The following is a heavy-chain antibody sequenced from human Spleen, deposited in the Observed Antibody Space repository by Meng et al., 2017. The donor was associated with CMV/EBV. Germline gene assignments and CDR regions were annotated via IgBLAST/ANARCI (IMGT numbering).Heavy chain of an antibody. CDR3: AKGHIVVVPPALDY. D-gene: IGHD2-2*01. V-gene: IGHV3-23*01. CDR1: GFTFTSYA. Sequence: GESLKISCEASGFTFTSYAMSWVRQAPGQGLEWISTITNTGVNTYYADSVKGRFTISRDNSNNTLYLRMHSLRAEDTAIYYCAKGHIVVVPPALDYWGQGTLVTVSS. J-gene: IGHJ4*02. CDR2: ITNTGVNT.